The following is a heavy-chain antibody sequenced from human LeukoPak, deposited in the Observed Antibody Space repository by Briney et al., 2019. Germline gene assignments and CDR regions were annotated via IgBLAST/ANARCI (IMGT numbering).Heavy chain of an antibody. CDR3: ARVFGAGYSDY. CDR1: EFTFRSYG. V-gene: IGHV3-7*01. CDR2: IKQDGSEK. Sequence: GGTLRLSCASSEFTFRSYGLSWVRQAPGKGLEWVASIKQDGSEKYYVDSVKGRVTISRDNAKNSLYLQMNSLRAEDTAVYYCARVFGAGYSDYWGQGTLVTVSS. J-gene: IGHJ4*02. D-gene: IGHD4/OR15-4a*01.